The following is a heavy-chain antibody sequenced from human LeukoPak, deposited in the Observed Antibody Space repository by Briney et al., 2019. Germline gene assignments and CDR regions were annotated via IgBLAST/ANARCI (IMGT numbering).Heavy chain of an antibody. CDR3: ARNYDILTGGWFDP. CDR1: GYTFTGYY. J-gene: IGHJ5*02. CDR2: INPNSGGT. D-gene: IGHD3-9*01. V-gene: IGHV1-2*02. Sequence: ASVKVSWKASGYTFTGYYMHWVRQAPGQGLEWMGWINPNSGGTNYAQKFQGRVTMTRDTSISTAYMELSRLRSDDTAVYYCARNYDILTGGWFDPWGQGTLVTVSS.